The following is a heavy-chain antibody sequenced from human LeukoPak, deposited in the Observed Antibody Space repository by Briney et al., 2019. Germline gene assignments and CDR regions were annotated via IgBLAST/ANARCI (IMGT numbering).Heavy chain of an antibody. D-gene: IGHD1-26*01. CDR3: TTDSSGSYYLDY. V-gene: IGHV3-21*03. CDR1: GFTFSYYE. CDR2: ISSSSSYI. Sequence: GGSLRLSCAVSGFTFSYYEMNWVRQAPGKGLEWVSSISSSSSYIYYTDSVKGRFTISRDNAKKSLYLQMNSLRAEDTAVYYCTTDSSGSYYLDYWGQGTLVTVSS. J-gene: IGHJ4*02.